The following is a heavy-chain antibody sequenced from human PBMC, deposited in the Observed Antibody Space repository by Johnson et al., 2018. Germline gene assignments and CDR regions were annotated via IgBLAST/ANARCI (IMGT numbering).Heavy chain of an antibody. V-gene: IGHV3-9*01. J-gene: IGHJ6*03. D-gene: IGHD3-10*01. CDR2: ISWNSGSI. CDR1: GFTFDDYA. CDR3: AKEGWFVGNYYYYYMDV. Sequence: VQLVQSGGGLVQPGRSXRLSCAASGFTFDDYAMHWVRQAPGKGLEWVSGISWNSGSIGYADSVKGRFTISRDNAKNSLYLQMNSLRAEDTAVYYCAKEGWFVGNYYYYYMDVWGKGTTVTVSS.